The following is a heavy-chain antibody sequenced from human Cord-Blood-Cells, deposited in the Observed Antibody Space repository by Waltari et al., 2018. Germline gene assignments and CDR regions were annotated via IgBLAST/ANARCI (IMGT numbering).Heavy chain of an antibody. D-gene: IGHD6-13*01. CDR2: IYYSGST. CDR1: GGSISSSSYY. J-gene: IGHJ4*02. Sequence: VSGGSISSSSYYWGWIRQPPGKGLEWIGSIYYSGSTYYNPSLKSRVTISVDTSKNQFSLKLSSVTAADTAVYYCASGYSSSWYFDYWGQGTLVTVSS. CDR3: ASGYSSSWYFDY. V-gene: IGHV4-39*01.